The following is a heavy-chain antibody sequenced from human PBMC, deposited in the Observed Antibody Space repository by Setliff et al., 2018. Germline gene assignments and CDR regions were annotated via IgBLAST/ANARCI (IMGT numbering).Heavy chain of an antibody. CDR1: GYSISSGYY. D-gene: IGHD5-18*01. CDR3: ARDGYGDDWNTFVDVYYYYMDV. CDR2: IYRDGNT. Sequence: SETLSLTCAVSGYSISSGYYWGWIRQSPGKGLEWIGSIYRDGNTYYNPSLRSRVTISVDTSKNQFSLNLSSVTAADTAVYYCARDGYGDDWNTFVDVYYYYMDVWGKGTTVTAP. V-gene: IGHV4-38-2*02. J-gene: IGHJ6*03.